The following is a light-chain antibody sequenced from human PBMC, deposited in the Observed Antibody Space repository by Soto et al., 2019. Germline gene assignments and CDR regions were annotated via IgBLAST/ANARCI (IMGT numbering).Light chain of an antibody. J-gene: IGKJ1*01. CDR2: DVS. V-gene: IGKV1-5*01. CDR1: QSISSW. Sequence: DIQMSQSPSTLSASVGDRVTIAFRASQSISSWLAWYQQKPGKAPKLLIYDVSSLESGVPSRFSGSGSGTEFTLTISSLQPDDFATYYCQQYNRYSTFGQGTKVDIK. CDR3: QQYNRYST.